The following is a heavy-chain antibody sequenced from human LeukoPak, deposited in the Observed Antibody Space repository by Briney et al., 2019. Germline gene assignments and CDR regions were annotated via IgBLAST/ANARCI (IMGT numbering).Heavy chain of an antibody. CDR1: GFTFTNYA. D-gene: IGHD6-13*01. CDR2: TVGSRPDT. Sequence: PGGSLRLSCAASGFTFTNYAMSWVRQTPGKGLEWVAATVGSRPDTYHADSVKGRFTISRDNSKNTLYLQMNSLRTEDTAVYYCVRLTAAGRRTDFDYWGQGTLVTVSS. J-gene: IGHJ4*02. V-gene: IGHV3-23*01. CDR3: VRLTAAGRRTDFDY.